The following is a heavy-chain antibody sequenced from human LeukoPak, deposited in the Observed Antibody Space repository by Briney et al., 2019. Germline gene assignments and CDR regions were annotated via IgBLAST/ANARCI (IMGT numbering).Heavy chain of an antibody. Sequence: GGSLRLSCAASGFTFSSYAMHWVRQAPGKGLEYVSAISSNGGSTYYANSVKGRFTISRDNSKNTLYLQMGSLRAEDMAVYYCARQNGSGSYYADYWGQGTLVTVSS. D-gene: IGHD3-10*01. V-gene: IGHV3-64*01. CDR2: ISSNGGST. CDR1: GFTFSSYA. CDR3: ARQNGSGSYYADY. J-gene: IGHJ4*02.